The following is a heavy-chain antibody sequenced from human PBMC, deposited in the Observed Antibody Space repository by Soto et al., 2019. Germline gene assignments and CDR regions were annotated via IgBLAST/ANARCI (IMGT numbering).Heavy chain of an antibody. CDR2: ISGSGGST. CDR3: AKYTPSSGSTNAKITTWFDP. J-gene: IGHJ5*02. D-gene: IGHD6-19*01. CDR1: GFTFSSYA. V-gene: IGHV3-23*01. Sequence: GGSLRLSCAASGFTFSSYAMSWVRQAPGKGLEWVSAISGSGGSTYYADSVKGRFTISRDNSKNTLYLQMNSLRAEDTAVYYCAKYTPSSGSTNAKITTWFDPWGQGTLVTVSS.